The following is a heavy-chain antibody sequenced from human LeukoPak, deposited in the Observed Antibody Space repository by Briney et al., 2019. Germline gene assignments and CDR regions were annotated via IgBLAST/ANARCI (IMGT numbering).Heavy chain of an antibody. J-gene: IGHJ6*02. CDR2: MNPNSGNT. Sequence: ASVKVSCKASGGTFTSYDINWVRQATGQGLEWMGWMNPNSGNTGYAQKFQGRVTMTRNTSISTAYMELSSLRSEDTAVYYCARDQGSGSYYNSYGMDVWGQGTTVTVSS. CDR3: ARDQGSGSYYNSYGMDV. CDR1: GGTFTSYD. V-gene: IGHV1-8*01. D-gene: IGHD3-10*01.